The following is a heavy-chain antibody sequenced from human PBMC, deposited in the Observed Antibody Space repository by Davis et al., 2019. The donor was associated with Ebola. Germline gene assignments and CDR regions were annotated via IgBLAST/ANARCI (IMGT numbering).Heavy chain of an antibody. CDR2: IWYDGSNK. V-gene: IGHV3-33*01. D-gene: IGHD6-13*01. CDR3: ARDRSSWYFGAFDI. Sequence: GESLKISCAASGFTFSSYGMHWVRQAPGQGLEWVAVIWYDGSNKYYADSVKGRFTISRDNSKNTLYLQMNSLRAEDTAVYYCARDRSSWYFGAFDIWGQGTMVTVSS. CDR1: GFTFSSYG. J-gene: IGHJ3*02.